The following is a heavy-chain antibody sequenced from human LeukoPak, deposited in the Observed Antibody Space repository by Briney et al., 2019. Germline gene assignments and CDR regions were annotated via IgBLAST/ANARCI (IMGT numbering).Heavy chain of an antibody. D-gene: IGHD6-19*01. V-gene: IGHV4-39*01. Sequence: PSETLSLTCTVSGGSISSSSYYWGWIRQPPGKGLEWIGSIYYSGSTYYNPSLKSRVTISLDTSKNQFSLKLSSVTAADTAVYYCARINSYSSGWYTFWGQGTLVTVSS. CDR1: GGSISSSSYY. CDR2: IYYSGST. CDR3: ARINSYSSGWYTF. J-gene: IGHJ4*02.